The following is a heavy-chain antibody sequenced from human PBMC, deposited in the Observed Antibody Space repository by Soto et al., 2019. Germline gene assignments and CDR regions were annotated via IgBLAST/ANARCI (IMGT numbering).Heavy chain of an antibody. CDR1: GGSVSGVDYF. D-gene: IGHD2-21*01. J-gene: IGHJ5*02. V-gene: IGHV4-30-4*01. Sequence: SETLSLTCTVSGGSVSGVDYFWSWIRQSPGKGLEWIGYIYYTGITHLNPSLKSRLTMAVDTSKSEFSLKLTSVSAADTAVYFCAREERKGIISWFDPWGQGTPVTVSS. CDR3: AREERKGIISWFDP. CDR2: IYYTGIT.